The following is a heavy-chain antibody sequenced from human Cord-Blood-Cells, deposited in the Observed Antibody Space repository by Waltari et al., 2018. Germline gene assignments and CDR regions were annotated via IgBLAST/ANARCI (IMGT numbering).Heavy chain of an antibody. V-gene: IGHV3-23*04. CDR2: LRGSGGST. Sequence: VQLVASGRGLVQPGGSLSLSSAESGFSHSSYAVCWVRQAPGKGLEWVSALRGSGGSTYYADSVKGRFTSSGDNSKNTLYLQMNSLRAEDRAVYYGAKDRRGGWYDYWGQGTLVTVTS. D-gene: IGHD6-19*01. J-gene: IGHJ4*02. CDR3: AKDRRGGWYDY. CDR1: GFSHSSYA.